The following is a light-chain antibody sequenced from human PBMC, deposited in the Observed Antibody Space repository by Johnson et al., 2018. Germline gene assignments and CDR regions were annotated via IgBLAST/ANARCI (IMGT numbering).Light chain of an antibody. J-gene: IGLJ1*01. CDR1: SSNIGNNY. CDR2: ENN. CDR3: GTWYCSLSAGNV. Sequence: QSVLTQPPSVSAAPGQKVTISCSGSSSNIGNNYVSWYQQLPGTAPKLLIYENNKRPSGIPDRFSGSKSGTSATLGITGLQTGDEAYYYCGTWYCSLSAGNVFGTGTKVTVL. V-gene: IGLV1-51*02.